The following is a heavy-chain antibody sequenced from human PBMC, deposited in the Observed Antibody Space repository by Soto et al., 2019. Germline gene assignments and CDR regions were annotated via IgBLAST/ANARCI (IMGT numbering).Heavy chain of an antibody. J-gene: IGHJ6*02. V-gene: IGHV6-1*01. Sequence: LSQTLSLTCVISGDSVSSNRGAWNWIRQSPSRGLEWLGRTYYRSKWYKDYAESAKSRMTINPDTSKNQFSLLLNSVTPEDTALYYCARLSIAGRLEYYYYGMDVWGQGTTVTVSS. CDR2: TYYRSKWYK. CDR3: ARLSIAGRLEYYYYGMDV. CDR1: GDSVSSNRGA. D-gene: IGHD6-6*01.